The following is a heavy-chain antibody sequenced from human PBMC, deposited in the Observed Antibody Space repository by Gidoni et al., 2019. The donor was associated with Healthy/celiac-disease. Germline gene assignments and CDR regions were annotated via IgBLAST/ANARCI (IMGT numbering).Heavy chain of an antibody. J-gene: IGHJ4*02. Sequence: EVQLVESGGGLVQPGGSLRLSCAASGFTFSSYEMNWVRQAPGKGLEWVSYISSSGSTIYYADSVKGRFTISRDNAKNSLYLQMNSLRAEDTAVYYCARPPVTWGGYFDYWGQGTLVTVSS. V-gene: IGHV3-48*03. CDR1: GFTFSSYE. D-gene: IGHD3-16*01. CDR2: ISSSGSTI. CDR3: ARPPVTWGGYFDY.